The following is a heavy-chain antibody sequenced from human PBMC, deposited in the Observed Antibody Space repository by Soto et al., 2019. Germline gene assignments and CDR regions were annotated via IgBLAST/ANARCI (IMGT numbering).Heavy chain of an antibody. J-gene: IGHJ2*01. CDR2: LNSGGSST. V-gene: IGHV3-74*01. CDR3: TRGARGEWYLDL. CDR1: GFTFSDYC. Sequence: EVQLVESGGGLVQPGGSLRLSCAASGFTFSDYCMHWVRQSPGKGLLWVSRLNSGGSSTNYADSVKGRFTISRDKAKNTVHLQMNSLRAEDTAVYYCTRGARGEWYLDLWGRGTLVTVSS. D-gene: IGHD3-16*01.